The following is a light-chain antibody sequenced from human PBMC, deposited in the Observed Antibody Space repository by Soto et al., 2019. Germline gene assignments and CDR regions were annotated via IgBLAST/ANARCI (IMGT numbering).Light chain of an antibody. CDR2: EVT. CDR3: SSFTSRVTFV. V-gene: IGLV2-14*01. CDR1: RSDVGAYNY. J-gene: IGLJ1*01. Sequence: SPLTQPASVSPSPGQSIAISCTGTRSDVGAYNYVSWYQQHPGKAPKLMISEVTNRPSGVSDRFSGSKSGNTASLTISGLQAEDEADYYCSSFTSRVTFVFGTGTKVTVL.